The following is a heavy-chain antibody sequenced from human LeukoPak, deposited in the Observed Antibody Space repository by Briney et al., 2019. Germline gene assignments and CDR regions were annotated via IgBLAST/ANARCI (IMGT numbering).Heavy chain of an antibody. Sequence: GGSLRLSCAASGFTFSSNARSWVPPAPGKGLEWVSAISGSGGSTYYEDSVKGRFTISRDNSKNTLYLQMNSLRAEDTAVYYCAKGDPEYSSPYYYGMDVWGQGTTVTVSS. D-gene: IGHD6-6*01. CDR3: AKGDPEYSSPYYYGMDV. V-gene: IGHV3-23*01. CDR2: ISGSGGST. J-gene: IGHJ6*02. CDR1: GFTFSSNA.